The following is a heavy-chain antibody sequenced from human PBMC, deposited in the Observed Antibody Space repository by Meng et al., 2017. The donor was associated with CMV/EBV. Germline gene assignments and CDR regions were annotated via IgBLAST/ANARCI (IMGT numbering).Heavy chain of an antibody. J-gene: IGHJ3*02. CDR1: GYTFTGYY. V-gene: IGHV1-2*02. CDR3: ARGGYYYDSSGYYSSSGAFDI. CDR2: INPNSGGT. D-gene: IGHD3-22*01. Sequence: ASVKVSCKASGYTFTGYYMHWVRQAPGLGLEWMGWINPNSGGTNYAQKFQGRVTMTRDTSISTAYMELSRLRSDDTAVYYCARGGYYYDSSGYYSSSGAFDIWGQGTMVTVSS.